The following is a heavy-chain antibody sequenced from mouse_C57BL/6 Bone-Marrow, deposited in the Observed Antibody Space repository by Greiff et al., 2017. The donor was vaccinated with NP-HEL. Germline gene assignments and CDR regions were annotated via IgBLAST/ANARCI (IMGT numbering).Heavy chain of an antibody. Sequence: QVQLQQSGAELVRPGTSVKMSCKASGYTFTNYWIGWAKQRPGHGLEWIGDIYPGGGYTNYNEKFKGKATLTADKSSSTAYMQFSSLTSEDSAIYYCARWGTYGSEGYAMGYWGQGTSVTVSS. CDR2: IYPGGGYT. J-gene: IGHJ4*01. V-gene: IGHV1-63*01. CDR3: ARWGTYGSEGYAMGY. CDR1: GYTFTNYW. D-gene: IGHD1-1*01.